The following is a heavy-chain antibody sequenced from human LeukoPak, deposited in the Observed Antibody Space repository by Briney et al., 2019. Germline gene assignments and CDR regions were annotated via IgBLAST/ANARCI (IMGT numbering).Heavy chain of an antibody. CDR2: IYHSGST. D-gene: IGHD3-3*01. Sequence: ESGPGLVKPSETLSLTCAVSGYSISSGYYWGWIRQPPGKGLEWIGSIYHSGSTYYNPSLTSRVTISVDTSKNQFSLKLSSVTAADTAVYYCARKYYDFWSGYYKYYYYYMDVWGKGTTVTVSS. V-gene: IGHV4-38-2*01. CDR1: GYSISSGYY. J-gene: IGHJ6*03. CDR3: ARKYYDFWSGYYKYYYYYMDV.